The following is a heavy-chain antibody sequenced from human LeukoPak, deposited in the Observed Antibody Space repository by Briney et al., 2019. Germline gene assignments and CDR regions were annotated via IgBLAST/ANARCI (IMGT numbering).Heavy chain of an antibody. CDR3: AKDSGLRLYYCYYHMDV. D-gene: IGHD3/OR15-3a*01. J-gene: IGHJ6*03. V-gene: IGHV3-9*01. CDR1: GFNFPVHA. CDR2: ISWNGGAI. Sequence: PGGSLRLSCAASGFNFPVHAMHWVRDTTGEGLEWVSGISWNGGAIGYADSVKGRFTISRDNGKNTLYLQMNSLRGEDTAFYYCAKDSGLRLYYCYYHMDVWGKGATVTVSS.